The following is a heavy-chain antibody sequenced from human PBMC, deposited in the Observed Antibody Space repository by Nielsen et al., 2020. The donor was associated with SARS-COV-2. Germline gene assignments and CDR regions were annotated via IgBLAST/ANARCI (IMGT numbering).Heavy chain of an antibody. J-gene: IGHJ4*02. Sequence: SETLSLTCTVSGGAISSYYWSWIRQPPGKGLEWIGNMYYSGNTNYNPSLKSRVTMSVDTSKNQLSLKLSSVTAADTAVYYCARGTTHDYFDYWGQGTLVTVSS. CDR1: GGAISSYY. CDR2: MYYSGNT. CDR3: ARGTTHDYFDY. D-gene: IGHD4-17*01. V-gene: IGHV4-59*01.